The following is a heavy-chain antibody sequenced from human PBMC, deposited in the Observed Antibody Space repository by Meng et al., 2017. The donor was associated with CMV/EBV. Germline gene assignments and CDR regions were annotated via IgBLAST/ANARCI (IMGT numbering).Heavy chain of an antibody. Sequence: GESLKISCAASGFTFSSYAMSWVRQAPGKGLEWVSVISGSGGSTYYADSVKGLFTVSRDNSKNTLYLQMNSLRAEDTAVYYCAKASNARYLDYWGQGMLVTVSS. CDR1: GFTFSSYA. J-gene: IGHJ4*02. D-gene: IGHD4-11*01. CDR3: AKASNARYLDY. V-gene: IGHV3-23*01. CDR2: ISGSGGST.